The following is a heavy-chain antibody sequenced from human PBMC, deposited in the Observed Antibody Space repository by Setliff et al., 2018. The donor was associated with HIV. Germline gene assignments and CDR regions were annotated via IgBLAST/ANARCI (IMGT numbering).Heavy chain of an antibody. V-gene: IGHV3-21*01. CDR3: TGHNSYCIAD. CDR1: GFAFNTYS. Sequence: LRLSCAASGFAFNTYSMNWIRQAPGKGLEWVSSISSDSNYIYYADSVRGRFTISRDNAKNSLYLQMNSLRAEDTALYYCTGHNSYCIADWGQGTLVTVSS. CDR2: ISSDSNYI. J-gene: IGHJ4*02. D-gene: IGHD2-15*01.